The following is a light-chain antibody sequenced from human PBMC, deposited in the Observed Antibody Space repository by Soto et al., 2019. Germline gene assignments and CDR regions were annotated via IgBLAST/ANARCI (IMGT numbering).Light chain of an antibody. Sequence: DIQMTQSPSSLTASVGDRVTITCRASQSINSYLNWYQQKPGKPPKLLIYAASSLHSAVPSRFSGSGAGTHFTLTISSLQREDFATYYCQQSYITPNTFGMGTKLEIK. CDR3: QQSYITPNT. CDR1: QSINSY. CDR2: AAS. V-gene: IGKV1-39*01. J-gene: IGKJ2*01.